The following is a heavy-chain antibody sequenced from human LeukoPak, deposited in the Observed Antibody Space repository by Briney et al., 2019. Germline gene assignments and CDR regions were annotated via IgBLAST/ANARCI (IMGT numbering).Heavy chain of an antibody. CDR1: GFTFSSYS. D-gene: IGHD6-19*01. V-gene: IGHV3-21*01. J-gene: IGHJ4*02. Sequence: GGSLRLSCAASGFTFSSYSMNWVRQAPGKGLEWVSSISSSSSYIYYADSVKGRFTISRDNSKNTLYLQMNSLRAEDTAVYYCAKDGSGWLDYWGQGTQVTVSS. CDR2: ISSSSSYI. CDR3: AKDGSGWLDY.